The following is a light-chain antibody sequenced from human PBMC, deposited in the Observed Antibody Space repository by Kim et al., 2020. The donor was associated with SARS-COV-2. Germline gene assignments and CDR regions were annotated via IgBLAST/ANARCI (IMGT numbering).Light chain of an antibody. J-gene: IGLJ3*02. CDR2: RDS. Sequence: VALVQTSMIACRGTFIGSKNVHWYQLKPGQAPVVVIYRDSNRPSGIPERFSGSNSGSTATLTISRAQDGDEADYFCQVWDSSTAVFGGGTQLTVL. CDR1: FIGSKN. CDR3: QVWDSSTAV. V-gene: IGLV3-9*01.